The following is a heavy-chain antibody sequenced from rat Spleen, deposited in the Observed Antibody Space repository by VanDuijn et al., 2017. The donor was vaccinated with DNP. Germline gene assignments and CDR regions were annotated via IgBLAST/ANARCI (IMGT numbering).Heavy chain of an antibody. CDR2: ISSDGSST. CDR1: GFTFSNYD. D-gene: IGHD1-8*01. CDR3: VREGTTTWFAY. J-gene: IGHJ3*01. Sequence: EVQLVESGGGLVQPGRSLKLSCAASGFTFSNYDMAWVRQAPKKGLEWVATISSDGSSTYYRDSVKGRFSISRDNAKDTLYLQWDSLRSEDTATYYCVREGTTTWFAYWGQGTLVTVSS. V-gene: IGHV5-29*01.